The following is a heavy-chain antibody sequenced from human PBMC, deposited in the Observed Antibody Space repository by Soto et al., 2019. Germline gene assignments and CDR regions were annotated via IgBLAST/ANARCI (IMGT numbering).Heavy chain of an antibody. J-gene: IGHJ4*02. V-gene: IGHV3-30*18. D-gene: IGHD3-22*01. CDR2: TSHDGRHT. Sequence: QVQLVESGGGAVQPGSSLRLSCTASGFNFGSCGMFWVRQAPCRGLEWVALTSHDGRHTYYADSVKGRFTVSRDNSKNTLLLEMLNLRSEDTAVYYCAKSVMYYYDSSGRLRGDYFDYWGPGSLVTVSS. CDR3: AKSVMYYYDSSGRLRGDYFDY. CDR1: GFNFGSCG.